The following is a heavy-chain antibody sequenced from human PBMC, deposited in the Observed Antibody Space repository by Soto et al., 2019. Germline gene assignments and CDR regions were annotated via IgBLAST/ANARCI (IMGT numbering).Heavy chain of an antibody. CDR3: ARIKWGLDYYSGMDV. CDR2: INPKTAAT. D-gene: IGHD1-26*01. J-gene: IGHJ6*02. Sequence: GASVKVSCQASGYTFTCYYMHWVRQAPGQGLEWVAWINPKTAATNYAKKFQDRVTLTSDTSFSTAYLELTRLRPDDTALNYCARIKWGLDYYSGMDVWGQGSAVAVS. CDR1: GYTFTCYY. V-gene: IGHV1-2*02.